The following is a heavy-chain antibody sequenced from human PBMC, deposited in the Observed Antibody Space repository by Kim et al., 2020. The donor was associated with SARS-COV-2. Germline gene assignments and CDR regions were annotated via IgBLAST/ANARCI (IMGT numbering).Heavy chain of an antibody. V-gene: IGHV3-9*01. CDR2: ISWNSGSI. CDR3: AKTSNDITMVRGPNYYG. Sequence: GGSLRLSCAASGFTFDDYAMHWVRQAPGKGLEWVSGISWNSGSIGYADSVKGRFTISRDNAKNSLYLQMNSLRAEDTALYYCAKTSNDITMVRGPNYYG. D-gene: IGHD3-10*01. CDR1: GFTFDDYA. J-gene: IGHJ6*01.